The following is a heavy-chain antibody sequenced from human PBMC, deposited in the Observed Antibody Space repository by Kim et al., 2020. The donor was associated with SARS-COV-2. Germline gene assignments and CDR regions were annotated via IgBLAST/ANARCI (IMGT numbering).Heavy chain of an antibody. CDR2: IWYDGSNK. CDR1: GFTFSSYG. J-gene: IGHJ4*02. V-gene: IGHV3-33*01. Sequence: GGSLRHSCAASGFTFSSYGVHWVRQAPGKGLEWVALIWYDGSNKNYADSVKGRFTISRENSKNTVYLQMNSLRAEDTAVYYCARDKYNSHFDSWGQGTLVTVSS. CDR3: ARDKYNSHFDS. D-gene: IGHD6-6*01.